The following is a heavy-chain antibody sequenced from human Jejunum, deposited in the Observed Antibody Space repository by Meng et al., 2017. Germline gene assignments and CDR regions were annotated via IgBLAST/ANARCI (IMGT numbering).Heavy chain of an antibody. V-gene: IGHV3-74*01. J-gene: IGHJ4*02. CDR1: GFTFSHYW. CDR3: ARETGGNYNFDY. Sequence: EVQLVESGGGLVQPGGSLRLSCAASGFTFSHYWMHWVRQAPGKGLVWVSRINNDGSTTNYADPVKGRFSISRDNAKNTVYLQMNSLRAEDTAVYYCARETGGNYNFDYWGQGTLVTVSS. D-gene: IGHD1-7*01. CDR2: INNDGSTT.